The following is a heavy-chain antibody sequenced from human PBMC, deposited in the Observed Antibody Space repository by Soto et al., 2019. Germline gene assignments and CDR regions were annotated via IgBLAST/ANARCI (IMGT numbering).Heavy chain of an antibody. J-gene: IGHJ4*02. Sequence: GGSLRLSCAASGFTFSDYYMSWIRQAPGKGLEWVSYISSSGSTIYYADSVKGRFTISRDNAKNSLYLQMNSLRAEDTAVYYCARARTTVIAYYFDYWGQGTLVTFSS. CDR1: GFTFSDYY. D-gene: IGHD4-17*01. CDR3: ARARTTVIAYYFDY. V-gene: IGHV3-11*01. CDR2: ISSSGSTI.